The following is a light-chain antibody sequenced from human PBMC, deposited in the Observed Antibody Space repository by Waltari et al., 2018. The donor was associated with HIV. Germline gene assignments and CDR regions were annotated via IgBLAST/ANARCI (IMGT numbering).Light chain of an antibody. J-gene: IGKJ2*01. CDR2: GAS. CDR1: QSVSRSY. V-gene: IGKV3-20*01. CDR3: QHYGSSPYT. Sequence: EIVLTQSPGTLSLSPGERATLSCRASQSVSRSYLAWYQQKPGQAPRLLMYGASSRATGIPDRFSGSGSGTDFTLTISRLEPEDFAVYYCQHYGSSPYTFGQGTKLEIK.